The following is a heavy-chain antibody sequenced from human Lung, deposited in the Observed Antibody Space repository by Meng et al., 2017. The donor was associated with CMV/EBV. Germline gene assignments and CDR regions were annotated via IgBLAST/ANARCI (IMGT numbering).Heavy chain of an antibody. CDR3: ARGLSCPRYCSSTSCYCYYGMVV. D-gene: IGHD2-2*01. V-gene: IGHV4-34*01. Sequence: SDTLSLTXAVYGWFFVGYYWSWIRQPPGKGLEWIGEINHSGSTNYNPSLKSRVTISVYTSKNQFSLKLSSVTAADTAVYYCARGLSCPRYCSSTSCYCYYGMVVWIKAHTVTVSS. CDR1: GWFFVGYY. CDR2: INHSGST. J-gene: IGHJ6*04.